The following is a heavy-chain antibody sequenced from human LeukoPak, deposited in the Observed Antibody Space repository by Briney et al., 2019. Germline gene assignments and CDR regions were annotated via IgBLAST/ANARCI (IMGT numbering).Heavy chain of an antibody. J-gene: IGHJ4*02. V-gene: IGHV1-8*03. CDR2: MNPNSGNT. Sequence: ASEKVSCKASGYTFTSYDINWVRQATGQGLEWMGWMNPNSGNTGYAQKFQGRVTITRNTSISTAYMELSGLRSEDTAVYYCARGLRVFWSALSNWGQGTLVTVSS. CDR3: ARGLRVFWSALSN. CDR1: GYTFTSYD. D-gene: IGHD3-3*01.